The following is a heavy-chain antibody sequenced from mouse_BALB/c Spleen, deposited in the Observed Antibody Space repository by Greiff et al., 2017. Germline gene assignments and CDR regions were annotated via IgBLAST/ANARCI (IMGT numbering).Heavy chain of an antibody. CDR2: IYPGDGDT. Sequence: QVQLQQSGAELARPGASVKLSCKASGYTFTSYWMQWVKQRPGQGLEWIGAIYPGDGDTRYTQKFKGKATLTADKSSSTAYMQLSSLASEDSAVYYCARSGADWYFDVWGAGTTVTVSS. J-gene: IGHJ1*01. D-gene: IGHD3-3*01. CDR3: ARSGADWYFDV. V-gene: IGHV1-87*01. CDR1: GYTFTSYW.